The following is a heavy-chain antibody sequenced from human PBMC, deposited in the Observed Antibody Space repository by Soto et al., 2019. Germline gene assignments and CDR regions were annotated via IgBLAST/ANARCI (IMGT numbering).Heavy chain of an antibody. D-gene: IGHD3-10*01. V-gene: IGHV4-59*08. Sequence: QVQLQASGPGLVKPSETLSLTCTVSGGSISSYYWSWIRQPPGKGLEWIGYIYYSGSTNYNPSLKSRVTISVDTSKNLFSLKLSSVTAAYTAVYYCARRYGSCFDIWGQGTMVTVSS. CDR1: GGSISSYY. J-gene: IGHJ3*02. CDR2: IYYSGST. CDR3: ARRYGSCFDI.